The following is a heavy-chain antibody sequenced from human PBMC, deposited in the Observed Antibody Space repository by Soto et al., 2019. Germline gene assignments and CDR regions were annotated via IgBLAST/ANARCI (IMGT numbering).Heavy chain of an antibody. V-gene: IGHV3-23*01. CDR3: AMNFRGTYPFDY. D-gene: IGHD1-26*01. CDR1: AFNFGSYA. CDR2: IAGDGGSI. Sequence: DVQLLESGGSLVQPGGSLRLSCVASAFNFGSYAMAWVRQAPGKGLEWVSSIAGDGGSISYTDSVKGRFTISRDNSKNTLYLHMDSLRAEDTAIYYCAMNFRGTYPFDYWGQGTLVTVCS. J-gene: IGHJ4*02.